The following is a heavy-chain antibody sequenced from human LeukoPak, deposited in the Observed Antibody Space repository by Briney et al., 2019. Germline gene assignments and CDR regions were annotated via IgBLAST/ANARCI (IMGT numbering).Heavy chain of an antibody. J-gene: IGHJ4*02. CDR2: NNHSGST. CDR1: GGSFSGYY. V-gene: IGHV4-34*01. D-gene: IGHD3-9*01. Sequence: SETLSLTCAVYGGSFSGYYWSWIRQPPGKGLEWIGENNHSGSTNYNPSLKSRVTISVDTSKNQFSLKLSSVTAADTAVYYCARGPRYFDWLYRRTTLDYWGQGTLVTVSS. CDR3: ARGPRYFDWLYRRTTLDY.